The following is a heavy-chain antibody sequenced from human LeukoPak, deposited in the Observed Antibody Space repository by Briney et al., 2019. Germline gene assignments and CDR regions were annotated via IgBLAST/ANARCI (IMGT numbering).Heavy chain of an antibody. V-gene: IGHV3-21*01. CDR2: ISSSWRYI. Sequence: PGGALRPSFATSGFTLRKHCMELGRQAPGKGLGGGSTISSSWRYIYYADTVKGRFTISRDNAKNSLYLQMNSLRAEDTAVYYCARDFPLGPALPDWFDPWGQGTLVTVSS. CDR3: ARDFPLGPALPDWFDP. J-gene: IGHJ5*02. CDR1: GFTLRKHC. D-gene: IGHD2-2*01.